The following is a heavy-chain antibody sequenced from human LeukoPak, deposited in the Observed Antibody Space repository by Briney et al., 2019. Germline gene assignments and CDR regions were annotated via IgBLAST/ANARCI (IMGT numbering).Heavy chain of an antibody. D-gene: IGHD6-19*01. V-gene: IGHV4-59*01. CDR2: IKYSGDT. Sequence: SETLSLTCSIAGGSISSYYWSWIRQPPGKGLEWIGYIKYSGDTNNNPSLKSRVIVSLDTSKNQFSLKLTSVTAADTAVYYCVGYSSDGYWFDPWGQGTLVTVSS. CDR3: VGYSSDGYWFDP. CDR1: GGSISSYY. J-gene: IGHJ5*02.